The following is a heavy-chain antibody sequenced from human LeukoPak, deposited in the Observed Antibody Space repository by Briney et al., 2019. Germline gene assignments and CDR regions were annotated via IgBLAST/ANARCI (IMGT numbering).Heavy chain of an antibody. D-gene: IGHD3-3*01. Sequence: SVKVSCKASGGTFSSYAISWVRQAPGQGLEWMGGIIPIFGTANYAQKLQGRVTMTTDTSTSTAYMELRSLRSDDTAVYYCAILRFLEWPQTNWFDPWGQGTLVTVSS. J-gene: IGHJ5*02. CDR2: IIPIFGTA. V-gene: IGHV1-69*05. CDR3: AILRFLEWPQTNWFDP. CDR1: GGTFSSYA.